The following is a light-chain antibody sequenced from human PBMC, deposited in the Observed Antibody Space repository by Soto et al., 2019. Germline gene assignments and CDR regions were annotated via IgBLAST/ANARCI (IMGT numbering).Light chain of an antibody. CDR1: QSVSKY. CDR2: DTS. V-gene: IGKV3-11*01. J-gene: IGKJ4*01. Sequence: EIVLTQSPATLSLSPGERATLSCRASQSVSKYLAWYQQKSGQAPRLLLYDTSSRATGIPAKFSGSGSGTDFTLTISSLEPEDFAVYYCQHRYNWPLTFGGETKVQIK. CDR3: QHRYNWPLT.